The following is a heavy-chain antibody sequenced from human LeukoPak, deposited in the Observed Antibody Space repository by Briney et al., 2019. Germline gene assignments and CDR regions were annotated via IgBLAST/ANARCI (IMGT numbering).Heavy chain of an antibody. CDR2: INPSGGST. CDR1: GYTFTSYY. J-gene: IGHJ4*02. Sequence: ASVKVSCKASGYTFTSYYMHWVRQAPGQGLEWMGIINPSGGSTSYAQKFQGRVTMTRDTSTSTVYMELSSLRSEDTAVYYCARDLTGSYWGVQGTTYFDYWGQGTLVTVSS. D-gene: IGHD1-26*01. CDR3: ARDLTGSYWGVQGTTYFDY. V-gene: IGHV1-46*01.